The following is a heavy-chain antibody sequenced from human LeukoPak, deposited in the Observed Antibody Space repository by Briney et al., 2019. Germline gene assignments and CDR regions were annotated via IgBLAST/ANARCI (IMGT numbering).Heavy chain of an antibody. CDR2: ISERGGST. V-gene: IGHV3-23*01. CDR1: GLTLSNYG. D-gene: IGHD3-10*01. J-gene: IGHJ4*02. CDR3: AKRGIVIRAVIIIGFHKEAYYFDY. Sequence: GGSLRLSCVVSGLTLSNYGMSWVRQAPGKGLEWVSGISERGGSTNYADSVKGRFIISRDTSKNTVYLQMNSLRVEDAAVYFCAKRGIVIRAVIIIGFHKEAYYFDYWGQGILVTVSS.